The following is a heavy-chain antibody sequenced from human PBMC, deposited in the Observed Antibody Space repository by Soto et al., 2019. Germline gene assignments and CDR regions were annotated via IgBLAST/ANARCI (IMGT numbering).Heavy chain of an antibody. D-gene: IGHD1-26*01. CDR2: IYWNDDK. V-gene: IGHV2-5*01. CDR3: AHSVTPYLAGKVAWFAP. J-gene: IGHJ5*02. CDR1: GFSLSTSGVG. Sequence: QITLKESGPTLVKPTQTLTLTCTFSGFSLSTSGVGVGWIRQPPGKALEWLALIYWNDDKRYRLSLKSRLTITKNTPKYQVVLTMNNMDTLDTATYYCAHSVTPYLAGKVAWFAPWGQGSLVIVSS.